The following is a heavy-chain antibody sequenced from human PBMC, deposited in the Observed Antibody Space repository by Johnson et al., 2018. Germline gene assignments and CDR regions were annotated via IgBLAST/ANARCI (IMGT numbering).Heavy chain of an antibody. V-gene: IGHV4-59*01. CDR1: GASISTYY. Sequence: VQLVESGPGLVKPSETLSLTCSVSGASISTYYWSWIRQPPGKGLEWIGYVYYSGSPSYNPSLQSRSTISLDRSNNQFSLKLGSVTASDTSVYYCATMKHSYGYGTAFDIWGQGTTVTVS. CDR3: ATMKHSYGYGTAFDI. D-gene: IGHD5-18*01. J-gene: IGHJ3*02. CDR2: VYYSGSP.